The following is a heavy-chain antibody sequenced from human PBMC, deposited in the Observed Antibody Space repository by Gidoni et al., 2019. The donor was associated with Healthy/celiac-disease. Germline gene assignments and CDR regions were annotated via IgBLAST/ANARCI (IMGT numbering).Heavy chain of an antibody. Sequence: EVQLLESGGGLVQPGGSLRLSCAASGFTFSSYAMSWVRQAPGKGLEWVSAISGSGGSTYYADSVKGRFTISRDNSKNTLYLQMNSLRAEDTAVYYCAKGRSLAAAGKGGYMDVWGKGTTVTVSS. D-gene: IGHD6-13*01. J-gene: IGHJ6*03. CDR3: AKGRSLAAAGKGGYMDV. V-gene: IGHV3-23*01. CDR2: ISGSGGST. CDR1: GFTFSSYA.